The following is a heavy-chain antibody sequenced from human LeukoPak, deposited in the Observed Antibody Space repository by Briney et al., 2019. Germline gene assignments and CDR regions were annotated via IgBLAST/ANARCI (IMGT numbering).Heavy chain of an antibody. V-gene: IGHV4-38-2*02. CDR3: ARDQWELHWFDP. CDR2: IYHSGST. J-gene: IGHJ5*02. CDR1: GYSISSGYY. Sequence: SETLSLTCTVSGYSISSGYYWGWIRQPPGKGLEWIGSIYHSGSTNYNPSLKSRVTMSVDTSKNQFSLKLSSVTAADTAVYYCARDQWELHWFDPWGQGTLVTVSS. D-gene: IGHD1-26*01.